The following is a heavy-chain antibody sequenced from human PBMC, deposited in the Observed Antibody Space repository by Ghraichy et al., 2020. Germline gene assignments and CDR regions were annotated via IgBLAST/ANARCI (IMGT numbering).Heavy chain of an antibody. Sequence: ASVKVSCKASGYTFTSYGISWVRQAPGQGLEWMGWISAYNGNTNYAQKLQGRVTMTTDTSTSTAYMELRSLRSDDTAVYYCARDAWSYYDFWSGYYTTENWFDPWGQGTLVTVSS. CDR3: ARDAWSYYDFWSGYYTTENWFDP. CDR1: GYTFTSYG. J-gene: IGHJ5*02. CDR2: ISAYNGNT. V-gene: IGHV1-18*01. D-gene: IGHD3-3*01.